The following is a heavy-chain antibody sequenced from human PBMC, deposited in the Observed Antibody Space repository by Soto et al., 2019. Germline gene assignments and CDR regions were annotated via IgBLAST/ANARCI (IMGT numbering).Heavy chain of an antibody. D-gene: IGHD2-2*01. CDR1: GYTFTGYY. CDR2: INPNSGGT. J-gene: IGHJ4*02. V-gene: IGHV1-2*04. CDR3: ARSPPGVVPAASGFDY. Sequence: QVQLVQSGAEVKKPGASVKVSYKASGYTFTGYYMHWVRQAPGQGLEWMGWINPNSGGTNYAQKFQGWLTMTRDTSISTAYMELSRLRSDDTAVYYCARSPPGVVPAASGFDYWGQGTLVTVSS.